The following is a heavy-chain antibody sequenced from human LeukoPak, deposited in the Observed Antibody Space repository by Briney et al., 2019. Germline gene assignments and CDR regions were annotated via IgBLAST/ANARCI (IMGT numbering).Heavy chain of an antibody. V-gene: IGHV1-18*01. Sequence: ASVKVSCKASGYTFTSYGISWVRQAPGQGLEWMGWISAYNGNTNYAQKLQGRVTMTTDTSTSTAYMELRSLRSDDTAVYYCVRTRGDTSYYYPLYWGQGTLVTVSS. J-gene: IGHJ4*02. CDR3: VRTRGDTSYYYPLY. CDR1: GYTFTSYG. D-gene: IGHD3-22*01. CDR2: ISAYNGNT.